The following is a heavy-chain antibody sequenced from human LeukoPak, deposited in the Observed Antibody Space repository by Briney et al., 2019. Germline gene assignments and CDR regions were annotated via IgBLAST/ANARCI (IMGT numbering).Heavy chain of an antibody. CDR3: AKQLGYCSDGSCYFPY. CDR2: ISNNGGYT. CDR1: GFTFSSSA. V-gene: IGHV3-23*01. D-gene: IGHD2-15*01. J-gene: IGHJ4*02. Sequence: GGSLRLSCAASGFTFSSSAMSWVRQAPGKGLEWVSAISNNGGYTYYADSVQGRFTISRDNSKSALCLQMNSLRAEDTAVYYCAKQLGYCSDGSCYFPYWGQGTLVTVSS.